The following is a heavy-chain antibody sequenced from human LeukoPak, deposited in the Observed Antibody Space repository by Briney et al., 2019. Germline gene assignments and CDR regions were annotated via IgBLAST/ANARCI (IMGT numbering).Heavy chain of an antibody. CDR1: GGSISSGYY. Sequence: SETLSLTCTVSGGSISSGYYWGWIRQPPGKGLEWVGSIYHSGSTYYNPSLKSRVTISVDTSKNQFSLKLSSVTAADTAVYYCALNDGYYYYMDVWGKGTTVTVSS. J-gene: IGHJ6*03. D-gene: IGHD1-1*01. V-gene: IGHV4-38-2*02. CDR2: IYHSGST. CDR3: ALNDGYYYYMDV.